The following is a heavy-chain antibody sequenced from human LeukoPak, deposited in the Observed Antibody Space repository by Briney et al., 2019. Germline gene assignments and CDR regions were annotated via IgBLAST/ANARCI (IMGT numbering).Heavy chain of an antibody. CDR3: ARTSSTYYFDSSAYDQRHHFDY. J-gene: IGHJ4*02. Sequence: PSETLSLTCTVSGASISSNNHCWIRQPPGKGLEWIGSRFYSGSTYYNASLRSRVTISVDTSKNQFSLKLSSVTAADTAVYYCARTSSTYYFDSSAYDQRHHFDYWGQGTLVTVS. CDR1: GASISSNNH. V-gene: IGHV4-39*07. D-gene: IGHD3-22*01. CDR2: RFYSGST.